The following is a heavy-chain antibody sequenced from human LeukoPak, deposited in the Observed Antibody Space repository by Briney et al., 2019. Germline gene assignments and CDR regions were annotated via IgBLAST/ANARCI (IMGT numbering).Heavy chain of an antibody. CDR3: ARLGRFGNHNWFDP. CDR1: GGSFSGYY. Sequence: NPSETLSLTCAVYGGSFSGYYWSWIRQPPGKGLEWIGEINHSGSTNYNPSLKSRVTISVDTSKNQFSLKLSSVTAADTAVYYCARLGRFGNHNWFDPWGQGTLVTVSS. J-gene: IGHJ5*02. V-gene: IGHV4-34*01. CDR2: INHSGST. D-gene: IGHD3-10*01.